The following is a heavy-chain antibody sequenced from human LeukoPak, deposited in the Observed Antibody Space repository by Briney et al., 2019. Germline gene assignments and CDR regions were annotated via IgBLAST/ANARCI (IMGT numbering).Heavy chain of an antibody. CDR3: AKDGGSGYLDY. Sequence: GRSLRLSCAASGFTFSRYGMHWVRQAPGKGLEWVAVISYDGSNKYYADSVKGRFTISRDNSKNTLYLQMNSLRAEDTAVYYCAKDGGSGYLDYWGQGTLVTVSS. J-gene: IGHJ4*02. CDR1: GFTFSRYG. CDR2: ISYDGSNK. D-gene: IGHD3-22*01. V-gene: IGHV3-30*18.